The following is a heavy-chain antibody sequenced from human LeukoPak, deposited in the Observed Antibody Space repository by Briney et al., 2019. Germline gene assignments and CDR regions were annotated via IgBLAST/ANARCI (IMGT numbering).Heavy chain of an antibody. CDR1: GFTFTSYA. CDR3: ARDWDAVIVPAAIGHY. Sequence: GGSLRLSCAASGFTFTSYAMSWGRQAPGKGLEWGSAISGSGGSTYYADSVKGRFTISRDNSKNTLYLQMNSLRAEDTAVYYCARDWDAVIVPAAIGHYWGQGTLVTVSS. V-gene: IGHV3-23*01. CDR2: ISGSGGST. J-gene: IGHJ4*02. D-gene: IGHD2-2*01.